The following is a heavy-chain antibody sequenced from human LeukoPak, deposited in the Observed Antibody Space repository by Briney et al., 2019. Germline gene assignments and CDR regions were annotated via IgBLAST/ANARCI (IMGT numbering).Heavy chain of an antibody. D-gene: IGHD6-13*01. CDR3: AREHIAAAGAGDYYGMDV. V-gene: IGHV1-69*13. J-gene: IGHJ6*02. CDR1: GGTFSSYA. CDR2: IIPIFGTA. Sequence: GASVKVSCKASGGTFSSYAISWVRQAPGQGLEWMGGIIPIFGTANYAQKFQGRVTITADESTSTAYMELSSLRSEDTAVYYCAREHIAAAGAGDYYGMDVWGQGTTVTVSS.